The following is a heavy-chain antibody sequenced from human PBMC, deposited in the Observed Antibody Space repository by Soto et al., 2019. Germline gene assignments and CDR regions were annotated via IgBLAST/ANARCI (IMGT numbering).Heavy chain of an antibody. J-gene: IGHJ6*02. D-gene: IGHD1-1*01. V-gene: IGHV3-48*02. CDR1: GFTFSSYS. CDR2: ISSSSSTI. Sequence: GGSLRLSCAASGFTFSSYSMNWVRQAPGKGLDSVSYISSSSSTIYYADSVKRRFTISRDNAKNSLYLQMNSLRDEDTAVYYCARGLRTGYGPYYYGMDVWGQGTTVTVS. CDR3: ARGLRTGYGPYYYGMDV.